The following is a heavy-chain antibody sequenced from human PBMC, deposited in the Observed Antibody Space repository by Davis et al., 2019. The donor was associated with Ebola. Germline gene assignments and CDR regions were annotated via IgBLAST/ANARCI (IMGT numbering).Heavy chain of an antibody. CDR2: IYYSGST. CDR3: ARLLTMIVGRWFDP. CDR1: GGSISSSSYY. J-gene: IGHJ5*02. V-gene: IGHV4-39*01. Sequence: MPSETLSLTCTVSGGSISSSSYYWGWIRQPPGKGLEWIGSIYYSGSTYYNPSLKSRVTISVDTSKNQFSLKLSSVTAADTAVYYCARLLTMIVGRWFDPWGQGTLVTVSS. D-gene: IGHD3-22*01.